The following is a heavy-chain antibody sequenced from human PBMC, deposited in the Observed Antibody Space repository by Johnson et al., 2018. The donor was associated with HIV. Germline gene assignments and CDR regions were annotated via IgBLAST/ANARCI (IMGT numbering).Heavy chain of an antibody. D-gene: IGHD4-11*01. CDR2: IYSGGST. CDR1: GLTVSINY. Sequence: VQLVESGGGLIQPGGSLRLSCAASGLTVSINYMSWVRQPPGKGLEWVSVIYSGGSTYYADSVKGRFTISRDNSKNTLYLQMNSLRAEDTAVYYCARSYPGSASVYRDAFDVWGQGTMVTVSS. CDR3: ARSYPGSASVYRDAFDV. V-gene: IGHV3-53*01. J-gene: IGHJ3*01.